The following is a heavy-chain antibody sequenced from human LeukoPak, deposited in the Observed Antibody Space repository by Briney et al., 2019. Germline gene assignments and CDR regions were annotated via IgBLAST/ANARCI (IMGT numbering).Heavy chain of an antibody. J-gene: IGHJ6*03. D-gene: IGHD5-18*01. CDR2: IYYSGST. CDR3: ARGVSRGYSYGRYYMDV. V-gene: IGHV4-59*01. CDR1: GGSISSYY. Sequence: SETLSLTCTVSGGSISSYYWSWIRQPPGKGLEWIGYIYYSGSTNNNPSLKSRVTISVDKSKNQISLKLSSVTAADTAVYYCARGVSRGYSYGRYYMDVWGKGTTVTISS.